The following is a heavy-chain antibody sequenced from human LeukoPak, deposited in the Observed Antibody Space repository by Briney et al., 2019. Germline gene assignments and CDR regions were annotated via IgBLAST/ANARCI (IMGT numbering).Heavy chain of an antibody. CDR3: AGGVGALGGVPVY. V-gene: IGHV4-59*01. CDR2: ISYSGST. CDR1: GVSISNYY. Sequence: SETLSLTCSVSGVSISNYYWGWIRQLPGRGLEWIAYISYSGSTSYSPSLRSRVTISIDTSKNQFSLNLNSVTAADTGIYYCAGGVGALGGVPVYGGRGALVPASS. D-gene: IGHD3-16*01. J-gene: IGHJ2*01.